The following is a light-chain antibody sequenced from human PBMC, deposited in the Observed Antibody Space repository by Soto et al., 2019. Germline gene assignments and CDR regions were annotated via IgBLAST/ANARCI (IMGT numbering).Light chain of an antibody. V-gene: IGLV2-23*01. CDR3: CSYAGSSTYYV. CDR1: KSYVGVYNL. Sequence: SVLTQPASVSGSPGQSITISFPGTKSYVGVYNLVSWYQQHPGKAPKLMIYEGSKRPSGVSNRFSGSKSGNTASLTISGLQAEDEADYYCCSYAGSSTYYVFGTG. J-gene: IGLJ1*01. CDR2: EGS.